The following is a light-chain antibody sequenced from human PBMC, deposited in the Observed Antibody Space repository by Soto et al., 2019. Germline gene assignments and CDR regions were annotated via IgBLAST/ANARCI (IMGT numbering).Light chain of an antibody. CDR3: QSYDSSLSGSGV. J-gene: IGLJ2*01. V-gene: IGLV1-40*01. Sequence: QPVLTQPPSVSGVPGQRVTISCTGSSSNIGAGYDVHWYQQLPGTAPKLLIYGNSNRPSGVPDRFSGSKSGTSASLAITGLQAEDEADYYCQSYDSSLSGSGVFGGGTKLTVL. CDR2: GNS. CDR1: SSNIGAGYD.